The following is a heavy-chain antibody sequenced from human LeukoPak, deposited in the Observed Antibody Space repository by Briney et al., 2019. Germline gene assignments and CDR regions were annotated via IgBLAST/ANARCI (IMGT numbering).Heavy chain of an antibody. CDR3: AKDRGQLLNDAFDI. CDR1: GFTFSSYA. D-gene: IGHD2-2*01. Sequence: GGSLRLSCAASGFTFSSYAMRWVRQAPGKGLEWVSAISGSGGSTYYTDSVRGRFTISRDNSKNTLYLQMNSLRAEDTAVYYCAKDRGQLLNDAFDIWGQGTMVTVSS. J-gene: IGHJ3*02. V-gene: IGHV3-23*01. CDR2: ISGSGGST.